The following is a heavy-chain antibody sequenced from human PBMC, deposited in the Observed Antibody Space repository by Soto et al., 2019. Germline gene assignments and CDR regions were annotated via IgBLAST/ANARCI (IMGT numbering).Heavy chain of an antibody. D-gene: IGHD4-4*01. CDR3: ARDNDRLQLGGNYYYILDV. J-gene: IGHJ6*02. V-gene: IGHV1-69*12. CDR1: GGTFSSSA. CDR2: ISPLFRTP. Sequence: QVQLVQSGAEMTEPGSSVKVSCKTSGGTFSSSAISWLRQAPGQGLEWMGGISPLFRTPDYAQKFQGRVTIAADESTSTAYMELSSLRSEDTAVYYCARDNDRLQLGGNYYYILDVWGQGTTITVSS.